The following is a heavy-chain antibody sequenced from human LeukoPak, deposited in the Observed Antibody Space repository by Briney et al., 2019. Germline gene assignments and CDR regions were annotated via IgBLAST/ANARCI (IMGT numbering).Heavy chain of an antibody. D-gene: IGHD6-13*01. CDR3: ARVSIAAAGTLDY. Sequence: SVKVSCKASGGTFSSYAISWVPQAPGQGLECMGGIIPIFGTANSAQNLQGKVTITSDESTSTAYVELRSLRAEDTAVYYCARVSIAAAGTLDYWGQGTLVTVSS. CDR2: IIPIFGTA. CDR1: GGTFSSYA. V-gene: IGHV1-69*13. J-gene: IGHJ4*02.